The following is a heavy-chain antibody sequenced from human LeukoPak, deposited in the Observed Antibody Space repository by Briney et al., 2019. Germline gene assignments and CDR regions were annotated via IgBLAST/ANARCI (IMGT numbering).Heavy chain of an antibody. CDR2: IYYSGST. J-gene: IGHJ4*02. Sequence: PSETLSLTCTVSGGSISGYYWSWIRQPPGKGLEWIGYIYYSGSTNYNPSLKSRVTISVDTSKNQFSLKLSSVTAADTAVYYCARGTQPTYYYDSSGYYYDYWGQGTLVTVSS. V-gene: IGHV4-59*01. CDR1: GGSISGYY. D-gene: IGHD3-22*01. CDR3: ARGTQPTYYYDSSGYYYDY.